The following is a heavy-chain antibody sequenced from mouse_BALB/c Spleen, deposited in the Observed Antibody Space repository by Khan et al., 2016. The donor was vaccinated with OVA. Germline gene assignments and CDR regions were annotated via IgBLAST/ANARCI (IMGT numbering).Heavy chain of an antibody. CDR2: ISYSGNT. CDR1: GYSITTDYA. CDR3: ARVYGGDFDY. D-gene: IGHD1-1*01. J-gene: IGHJ2*01. V-gene: IGHV3-2*02. Sequence: VQLKESGPGLVKPPQSLSLTCTVTGYSITTDYAWNWIRQFPGNKLEWMGYISYSGNTKYNPSLKSRISITRDTSKNQFFLQLKSVTTEDTARYYCARVYGGDFDYWGQGTTLTVSS.